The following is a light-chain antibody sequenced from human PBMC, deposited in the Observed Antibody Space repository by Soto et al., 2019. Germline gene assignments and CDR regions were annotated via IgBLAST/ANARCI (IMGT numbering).Light chain of an antibody. Sequence: QSALTQPASVSGSPGQSITISCTGNSSDVGGYNYVSWYQQHPGKAPKLIIYEVSNRPSGVSNRFSGSKSGNTASLTISGLQDEDEADYYCNSYTSKSTGVFGTGTKLTVL. V-gene: IGLV2-14*01. CDR1: SSDVGGYNY. CDR2: EVS. CDR3: NSYTSKSTGV. J-gene: IGLJ1*01.